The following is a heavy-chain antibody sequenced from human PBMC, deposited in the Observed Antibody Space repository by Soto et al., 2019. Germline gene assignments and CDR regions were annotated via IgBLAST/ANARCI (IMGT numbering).Heavy chain of an antibody. CDR1: GGSFSNNA. D-gene: IGHD6-19*01. CDR3: TKPRSSLQWPPFDP. V-gene: IGHV1-69*13. CDR2: IILPFGTP. J-gene: IGHJ5*02. Sequence: GASVKVSCKASGGSFSNNAISWVRQAPGQGLEWMGVIILPFGTPNYAQTFQGRVTITADESMTTAYMELNSLRVEDTAVYYCTKPRSSLQWPPFDPWGHGTLVTVSS.